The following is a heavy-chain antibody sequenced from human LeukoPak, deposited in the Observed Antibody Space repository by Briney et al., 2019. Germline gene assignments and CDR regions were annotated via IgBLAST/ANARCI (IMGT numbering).Heavy chain of an antibody. V-gene: IGHV3-49*04. Sequence: GGSLRLSCTASGFTLGVYAMSWVRRSPGKGLEWVGFIRSKAYGGTTEYAASVKGGFTISRDDSKSIAYLQLNSLKTEDTAAYYCTSSFGQLSFFDYWGQGTLVTVSS. J-gene: IGHJ4*02. CDR3: TSSFGQLSFFDY. D-gene: IGHD3-10*01. CDR2: IRSKAYGGTT. CDR1: GFTLGVYA.